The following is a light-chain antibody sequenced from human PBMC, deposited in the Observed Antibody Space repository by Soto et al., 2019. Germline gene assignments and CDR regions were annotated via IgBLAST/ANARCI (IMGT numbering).Light chain of an antibody. J-gene: IGLJ3*02. V-gene: IGLV2-11*01. CDR2: DVT. CDR3: AAWDDRLNGRV. CDR1: SGDVGAYDR. Sequence: QSALTQPRSVSGSPGQSVTISCTGTSGDVGAYDRVSWYQHHPTKAPKLIIYDVTNRPSGVPYRFSGSKSGSTASLTISGLQAEDEADYYCAAWDDRLNGRVFGGGTKVTVL.